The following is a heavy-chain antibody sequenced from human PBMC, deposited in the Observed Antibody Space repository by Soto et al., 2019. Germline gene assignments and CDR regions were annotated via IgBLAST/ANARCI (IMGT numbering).Heavy chain of an antibody. J-gene: IGHJ6*02. V-gene: IGHV5-51*01. CDR1: GYTFTHYW. CDR2: IYPSDSRV. CDR3: PRQIFGVVTTGMDV. D-gene: IGHD3-3*01. Sequence: ESLKVSCKVSGYTFTHYWLDWVRQVPGKGLEWVGFIYPSDSRVTYSPSFQGQVTISADKSISTAYLQWSSLKASDTAMYYCPRQIFGVVTTGMDVWCHGTTVTVSS.